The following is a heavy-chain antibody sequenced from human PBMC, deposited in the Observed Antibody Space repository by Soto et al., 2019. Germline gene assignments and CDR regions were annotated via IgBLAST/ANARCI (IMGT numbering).Heavy chain of an antibody. CDR3: ARGGSPLLRFLEWTIDY. J-gene: IGHJ4*02. CDR2: MNPNSGNT. CDR1: GYTFTSYD. Sequence: QVPLVQSGAEVKKAGASVKLPCKASGYTFTSYDINWVRQATGQGLEWMGWMNPNSGNTGYAQKFQGRVTMTRNTSISTAYMELSSLRSEDTAVYYCARGGSPLLRFLEWTIDYWRQGTLVTVSS. D-gene: IGHD3-3*01. V-gene: IGHV1-8*01.